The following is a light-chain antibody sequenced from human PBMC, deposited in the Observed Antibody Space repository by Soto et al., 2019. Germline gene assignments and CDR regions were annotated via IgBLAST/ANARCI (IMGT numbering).Light chain of an antibody. J-gene: IGLJ1*01. V-gene: IGLV2-23*01. Sequence: QSALTQPPSVSGSPGQSVTISCTGTTSDIDNYDSVSWYQQAPGTAPKLIIYRGTKRPSGVSNRFSGSKSGNTASLTISGLQAEDEADYYCCSFAGSSTLDVFGTGTKLTVL. CDR3: CSFAGSSTLDV. CDR2: RGT. CDR1: TSDIDNYDS.